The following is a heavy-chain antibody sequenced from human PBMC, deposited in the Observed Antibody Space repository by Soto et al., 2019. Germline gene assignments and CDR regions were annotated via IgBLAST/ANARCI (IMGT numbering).Heavy chain of an antibody. CDR3: AKVFVGLSERDAFDI. CDR1: GFTFSSYG. J-gene: IGHJ3*02. D-gene: IGHD2-8*01. CDR2: ISYDGSNK. V-gene: IGHV3-30*18. Sequence: QVQLVESGGGVVQPGRSLRLSCAASGFTFSSYGMHRVRQAPGKGLEWVAVISYDGSNKYYADSVKGRFTISRDNSKNTLYLQMNSLRAEDTAVYYCAKVFVGLSERDAFDIWGQGTMVTVSS.